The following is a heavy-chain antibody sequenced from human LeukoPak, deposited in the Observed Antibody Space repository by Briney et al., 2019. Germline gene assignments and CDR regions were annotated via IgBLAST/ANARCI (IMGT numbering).Heavy chain of an antibody. V-gene: IGHV1-18*01. J-gene: IGHJ5*02. Sequence: ASVKVSCKASGYTFTSYGISWVRQAPGQGLEWRGWITTHNGNTNYAQKLQGRVTMTTDASTSTAYMELRSLRSDDTAVYYCTRDLSHFGDWFDPWGQGTLVTVSS. D-gene: IGHD3-16*01. CDR2: ITTHNGNT. CDR3: TRDLSHFGDWFDP. CDR1: GYTFTSYG.